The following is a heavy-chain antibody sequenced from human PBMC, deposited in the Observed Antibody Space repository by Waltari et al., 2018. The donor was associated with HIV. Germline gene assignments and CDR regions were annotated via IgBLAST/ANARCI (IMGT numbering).Heavy chain of an antibody. V-gene: IGHV3-53*01. J-gene: IGHJ4*02. CDR2: IYSGGST. Sequence: VRQAPGKGLEWVAVIYSGGSTYYADSVKGRFTISRDNSKNTLYLQMNSLRAEDTAVYYCARARTYYDFWSGNYSPDYFDYWGQGTLITVSS. D-gene: IGHD3-3*01. CDR3: ARARTYYDFWSGNYSPDYFDY.